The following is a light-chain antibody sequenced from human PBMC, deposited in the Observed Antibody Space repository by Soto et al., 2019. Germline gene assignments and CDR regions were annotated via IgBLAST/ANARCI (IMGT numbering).Light chain of an antibody. CDR3: QQRSNWPYT. CDR1: QSVSSY. J-gene: IGKJ2*01. Sequence: EIVMTQSPATLSVSPGERATLSCRASQSVSSYLAWYQQKPGQAPRLLIYDASNRATGIPARFSGSGSGTDFTLTISSLEPEDFAVYYCQQRSNWPYTFGQGTKV. CDR2: DAS. V-gene: IGKV3-11*01.